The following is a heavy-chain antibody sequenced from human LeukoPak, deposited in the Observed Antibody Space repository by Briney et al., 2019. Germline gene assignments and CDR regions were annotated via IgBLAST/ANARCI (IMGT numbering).Heavy chain of an antibody. CDR1: GFPFDDYG. Sequence: PGGSLRLSCAASGFPFDDYGMHWVRQAPGKGLEWVSGISWNSGSIGYADSVKGRFTISRDNAKNSLYLQMSSLRAEDTALYYCAKAYGSGEGSYDYWGQGTLVSVSS. J-gene: IGHJ4*02. CDR2: ISWNSGSI. V-gene: IGHV3-9*01. D-gene: IGHD3-10*01. CDR3: AKAYGSGEGSYDY.